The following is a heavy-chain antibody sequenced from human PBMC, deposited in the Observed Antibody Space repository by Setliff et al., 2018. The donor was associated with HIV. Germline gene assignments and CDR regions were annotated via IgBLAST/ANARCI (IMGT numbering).Heavy chain of an antibody. Sequence: ASVKVSCKASGYTFTGYYMHWVRQAPGQGLEWMGWINPNSGGTNYAQNFQGRLTITWNTSISTAYMELGSLGFDDTAVYFCARTRSGGSSVYYYYYMDVWGQGTAVTVS. CDR3: ARTRSGGSSVYYYYYMDV. D-gene: IGHD2-15*01. CDR1: GYTFTGYY. J-gene: IGHJ6*03. CDR2: INPNSGGT. V-gene: IGHV1-2*02.